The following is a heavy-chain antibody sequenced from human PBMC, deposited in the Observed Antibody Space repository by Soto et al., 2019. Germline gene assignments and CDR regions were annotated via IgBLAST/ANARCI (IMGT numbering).Heavy chain of an antibody. D-gene: IGHD2-2*01. CDR1: GYTFTSYD. CDR3: ARGGYCSSTSCYGHDY. J-gene: IGHJ4*02. CDR2: MNPNSGNT. Sequence: QVQLVQSGAEVKKPGASVKVSCKASGYTFTSYDINWVRQATGQGLEWMGWMNPNSGNTAYAQKFQGRVTMTRNTSISIAYIELSSLRSEDTAVYYCARGGYCSSTSCYGHDYWGQGTLVTVSS. V-gene: IGHV1-8*01.